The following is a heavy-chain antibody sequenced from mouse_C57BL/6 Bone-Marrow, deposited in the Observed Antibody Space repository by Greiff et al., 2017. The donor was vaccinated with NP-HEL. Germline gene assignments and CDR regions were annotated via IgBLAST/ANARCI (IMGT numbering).Heavy chain of an antibody. J-gene: IGHJ2*01. CDR3: ARDQDSSGSFDY. Sequence: EVQVVESGGGLVQSGRSLRLSCATSGFTFSDFYMEWVRQAPGKGLEWIAASRNKANDYTTEYSASVKGWFIVSRDTSQSILYLQMNALRAEDTAIYYCARDQDSSGSFDYWGQGTTLTVSS. D-gene: IGHD3-2*02. CDR2: SRNKANDYTT. V-gene: IGHV7-1*01. CDR1: GFTFSDFY.